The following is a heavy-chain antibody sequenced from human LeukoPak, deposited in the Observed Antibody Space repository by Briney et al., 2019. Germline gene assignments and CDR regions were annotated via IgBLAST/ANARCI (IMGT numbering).Heavy chain of an antibody. CDR3: ARDPDSSSWYYAFDI. V-gene: IGHV4-4*07. Sequence: SETLSLTCTVSGGSTSGYYWNWIRQPAGKGLEWIGRIYTSGSTNYTPSLKSRVTISVDKSKNQFSLKLSSVTAADTAVYYCARDPDSSSWYYAFDIWGQGTMVTVSS. CDR1: GGSTSGYY. D-gene: IGHD6-13*01. J-gene: IGHJ3*02. CDR2: IYTSGST.